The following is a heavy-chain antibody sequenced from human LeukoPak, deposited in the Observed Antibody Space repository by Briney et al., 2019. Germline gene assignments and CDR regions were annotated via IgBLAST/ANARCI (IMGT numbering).Heavy chain of an antibody. Sequence: GRSLRLSCAASGFTFDDYAMHWARQAPGKGLEWVSGISWNSGSIGYADSVKGRFTISRDNAKNSLYLQMNSLRAGDTALYYCAKEGYGDYNLPWFDYWGQGTLVTVSS. CDR3: AKEGYGDYNLPWFDY. V-gene: IGHV3-9*01. D-gene: IGHD4-17*01. J-gene: IGHJ4*02. CDR2: ISWNSGSI. CDR1: GFTFDDYA.